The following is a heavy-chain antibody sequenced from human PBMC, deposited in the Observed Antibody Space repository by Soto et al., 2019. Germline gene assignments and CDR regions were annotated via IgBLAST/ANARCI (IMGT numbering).Heavy chain of an antibody. CDR2: ITSSGTTI. J-gene: IGHJ6*02. D-gene: IGHD5-18*01. Sequence: EVQLVESGGGLVQPGGSLRLSCAASGFTFGTYEMNWVRQAPGKGLEWVSYITSSGTTIYYADSVKGRFTISRDNAKNSLYLQMNSLRAEDTAVYYCARDGYSYGYPFVMDVWGQGTTVTVSS. CDR3: ARDGYSYGYPFVMDV. V-gene: IGHV3-48*03. CDR1: GFTFGTYE.